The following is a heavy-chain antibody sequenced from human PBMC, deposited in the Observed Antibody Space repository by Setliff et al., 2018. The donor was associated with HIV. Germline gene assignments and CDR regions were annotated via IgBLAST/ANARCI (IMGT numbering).Heavy chain of an antibody. Sequence: SETLSLTCSVSGYSISSGYYWGWIRHSPGEGLEWIGSIHQSGTTSYSPSLKSRVSISIDRSKNQFSLRLSSVTAADTAVYYCGLAMGVYNYWGQGTLVTVSS. V-gene: IGHV4-38-2*01. CDR3: GLAMGVYNY. CDR1: GYSISSGYY. D-gene: IGHD3-16*01. CDR2: IHQSGTT. J-gene: IGHJ4*02.